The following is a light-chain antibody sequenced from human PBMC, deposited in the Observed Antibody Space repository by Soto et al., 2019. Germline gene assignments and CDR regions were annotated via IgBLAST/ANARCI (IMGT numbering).Light chain of an antibody. CDR2: EVN. CDR3: SSYTDTKSLV. Sequence: QSALTQPASVSGSPGQSITVSCIGTSGDIGTYNLVSWYQQYPGKAPKLMIFEVNKRPSGVSSRFSASKSGNTASLTVSALQAGDEADYYCSSYTDTKSLVFGTGTQLTVL. V-gene: IGLV2-14*02. CDR1: SGDIGTYNL. J-gene: IGLJ1*01.